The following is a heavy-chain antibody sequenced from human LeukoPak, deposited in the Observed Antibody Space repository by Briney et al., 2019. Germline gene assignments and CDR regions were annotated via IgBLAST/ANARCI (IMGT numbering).Heavy chain of an antibody. D-gene: IGHD2-15*01. CDR2: INAGNGNT. J-gene: IGHJ4*02. CDR1: GYTFISYA. Sequence: ASVKVSCKASGYTFISYAMHWVRQAPGERLEWIGWINAGNGNTIYSQKFQGRVTITRDTSASTAYMELSSLSSEDTAVYYCARDGFYCSGGSCYSTYFDYWGQGTLVTVSS. V-gene: IGHV1-3*01. CDR3: ARDGFYCSGGSCYSTYFDY.